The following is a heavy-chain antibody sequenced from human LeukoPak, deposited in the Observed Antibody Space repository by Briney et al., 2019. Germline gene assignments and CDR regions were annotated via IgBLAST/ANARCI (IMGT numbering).Heavy chain of an antibody. Sequence: GGSLRLSCAASGFTFSSYAMSWVRQAPGKGLEWVSAISGSGGSTYYADSVKGRFTISRDNSKNTLYLQMNSLRAEDTAVYYCARERIKTNTYYYYGMDVWGQGTTVTVSS. D-gene: IGHD5-18*01. J-gene: IGHJ6*02. CDR1: GFTFSSYA. CDR2: ISGSGGST. CDR3: ARERIKTNTYYYYGMDV. V-gene: IGHV3-23*01.